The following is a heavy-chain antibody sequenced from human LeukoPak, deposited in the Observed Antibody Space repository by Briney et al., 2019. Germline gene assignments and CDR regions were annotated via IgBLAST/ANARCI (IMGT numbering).Heavy chain of an antibody. D-gene: IGHD3-9*01. CDR2: IYSGGST. CDR1: GFTFRSYW. J-gene: IGHJ4*02. CDR3: ARGPPYYDILTGYGY. Sequence: GGSLRLSCIVSGFTFRSYWMSWIRQAPGKGLEWVSVIYSGGSTYYADSVKGRFTISRDNSKNTLYLQMNSLRAEDTAVYYCARGPPYYDILTGYGYWGQGTLVTVSS. V-gene: IGHV3-53*01.